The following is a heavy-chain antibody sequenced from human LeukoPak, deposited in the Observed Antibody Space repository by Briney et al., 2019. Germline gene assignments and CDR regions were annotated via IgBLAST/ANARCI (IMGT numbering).Heavy chain of an antibody. V-gene: IGHV3-48*03. CDR1: GFTFSSYE. D-gene: IGHD3-10*01. CDR3: ASLMVRGRFDAFDI. Sequence: PGGSLRLSCAASGFTFSSYEMNWVRQAPGKGLEWVSYISSSGSTIYYADSVKGRFTISRDNAKNSLYLQMDSLRVEDTAVYYCASLMVRGRFDAFDIWGQGTMVTVSS. CDR2: ISSSGSTI. J-gene: IGHJ3*02.